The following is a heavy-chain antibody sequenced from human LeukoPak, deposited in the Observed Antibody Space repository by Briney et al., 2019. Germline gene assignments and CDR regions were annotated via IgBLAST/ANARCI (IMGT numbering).Heavy chain of an antibody. CDR2: VYYTGSA. J-gene: IGHJ4*02. Sequence: SETLSLTCTVSGDSVSNTNYNWGWIRQPPGGGLEWIGSVYYTGSATYNPSLKSRVTMSIDTSKNEFSLKLTSVIAADTAVYFCAREANYYGSGIYFEGTFDYWGQGSLVTVSS. CDR3: AREANYYGSGIYFEGTFDY. D-gene: IGHD3-10*01. CDR1: GDSVSNTNYN. V-gene: IGHV4-39*07.